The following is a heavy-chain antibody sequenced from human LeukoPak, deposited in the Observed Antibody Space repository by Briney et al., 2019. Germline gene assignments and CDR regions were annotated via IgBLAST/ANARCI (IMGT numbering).Heavy chain of an antibody. J-gene: IGHJ4*02. CDR1: GGSISSGDYY. CDR2: IYYSGST. Sequence: SETLSLTCTVSGGSISSGDYYWSWIRQPPGKGLEWIGYIYYSGSTYYNPSLKSRVTISVDTSKNQFSLKLSSVTAADTAVYYCARENGDRHFDYWGQGTLVTVSS. CDR3: ARENGDRHFDY. D-gene: IGHD4-17*01. V-gene: IGHV4-30-4*01.